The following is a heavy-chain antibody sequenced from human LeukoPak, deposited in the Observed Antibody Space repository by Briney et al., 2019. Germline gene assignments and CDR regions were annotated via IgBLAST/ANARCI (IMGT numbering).Heavy chain of an antibody. V-gene: IGHV3-7*01. CDR3: ARVILRYFDGNWFDP. D-gene: IGHD3-9*01. CDR1: GFTFSSYW. Sequence: GGSLRLSCAASGFTFSSYWMSWVRQAPGKGLEWVANIKQDGSEKYYVDSVKGRFTISRDNAKNSLYLQMNSLRAEDTAVYYCARVILRYFDGNWFDPWGQGTLVTVSS. J-gene: IGHJ5*02. CDR2: IKQDGSEK.